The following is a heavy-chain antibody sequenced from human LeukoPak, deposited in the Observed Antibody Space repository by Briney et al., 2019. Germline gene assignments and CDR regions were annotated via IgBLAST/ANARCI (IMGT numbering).Heavy chain of an antibody. Sequence: GASVKVSCKASGYTFTNYYMHWVRQAPGQGLEWMGWIDPNTGDTNYSQNIQGRATMTRDTSINTAYMEFTSLGSDDTAVYYCARGRTMDGSTPTFEIWGQGTMVTVSS. CDR2: IDPNTGDT. V-gene: IGHV1-2*02. CDR3: ARGRTMDGSTPTFEI. CDR1: GYTFTNYY. J-gene: IGHJ3*02. D-gene: IGHD4/OR15-4a*01.